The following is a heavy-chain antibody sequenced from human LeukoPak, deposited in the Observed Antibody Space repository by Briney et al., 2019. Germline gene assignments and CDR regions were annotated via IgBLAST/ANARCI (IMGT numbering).Heavy chain of an antibody. D-gene: IGHD3-16*02. J-gene: IGHJ5*02. CDR1: GYTFTGYY. CDR2: INPNSGGT. CDR3: ARDNSVGDIAWWFDP. V-gene: IGHV1-2*02. Sequence: ASVKVSCKASGYTFTGYYMHWVRQAPGQGLEWMGWINPNSGGTNYAQKFQGRVTMTRDMSTTTDYMELSSLRSEDTAAYYCARDNSVGDIAWWFDPWGQGTLVTASS.